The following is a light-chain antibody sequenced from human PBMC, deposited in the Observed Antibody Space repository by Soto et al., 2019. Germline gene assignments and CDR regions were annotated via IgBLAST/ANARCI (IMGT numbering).Light chain of an antibody. CDR2: AAS. Sequence: AIQMTQSPSSLTGSVGDRVSITWRATQNIREDLCWYQQKHGQAHKLLIYAASSLQSEVPSRFSGSGPGTDFTLTISSLQPEDFATYFCLHDHGFPLTFSGVTNVDIK. CDR3: LHDHGFPLT. J-gene: IGKJ4*01. V-gene: IGKV1-6*01. CDR1: QNIRED.